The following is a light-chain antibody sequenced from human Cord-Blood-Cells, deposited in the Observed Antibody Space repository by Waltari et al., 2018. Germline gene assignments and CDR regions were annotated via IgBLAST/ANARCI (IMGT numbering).Light chain of an antibody. V-gene: IGKV3-15*01. J-gene: IGKJ1*01. CDR3: QQYNNWPRT. Sequence: EIVMTQSPATLSVSPGERATLSCRARQSVSSNLAWYQQKPGQAPRLLIDGASTRATGIPARFSGSGSGREFTLTISSLQSEDFAVYYCQQYNNWPRTFGQGTKVEIK. CDR2: GAS. CDR1: QSVSSN.